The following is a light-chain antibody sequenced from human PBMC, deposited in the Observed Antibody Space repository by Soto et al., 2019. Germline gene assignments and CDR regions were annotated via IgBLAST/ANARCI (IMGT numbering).Light chain of an antibody. J-gene: IGKJ4*01. CDR2: DAF. CDR1: QSVGSY. V-gene: IGKV3-11*01. Sequence: EIVLTQSPATLSLSPGERATLSCRASQSVGSYFAWYQQKPGQAPRLLIYDAFSRATGIPARFSGSGSGTDCTRTISSLEPEDFGVYFCQQRSSWPLTFGGGTMVEIK. CDR3: QQRSSWPLT.